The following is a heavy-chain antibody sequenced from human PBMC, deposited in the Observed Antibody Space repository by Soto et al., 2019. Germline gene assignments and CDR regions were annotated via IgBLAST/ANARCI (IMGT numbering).Heavy chain of an antibody. CDR1: GFTVSSNY. J-gene: IGHJ3*02. CDR3: ARPYYYDSRGYYRGVFDI. V-gene: IGHV3-66*04. Sequence: PGGSLRLSCAASGFTVSSNYMSWVRQAPGKGPEWVSVIYTGDSTYYADSVKDRFTISRDNSKNTVYLQLNSLRAEDTAVYYCARPYYYDSRGYYRGVFDIWGQGTLVTVSS. D-gene: IGHD3-22*01. CDR2: IYTGDST.